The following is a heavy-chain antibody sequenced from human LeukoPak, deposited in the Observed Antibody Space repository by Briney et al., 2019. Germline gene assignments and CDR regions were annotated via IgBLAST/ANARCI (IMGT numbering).Heavy chain of an antibody. CDR1: GGSITSYTYY. CDR2: MSYSGSS. Sequence: SETLSLTCTVSGGSITSYTYYWGWIRQPPGRGLEWIGSMSYSGSSYYNPSLKSRVTISLDTSKNQFSLKLTSVTAADTAVYYCARPSNYGSGLGILDWGQGTLVIVSS. CDR3: ARPSNYGSGLGILD. V-gene: IGHV4-39*01. J-gene: IGHJ4*02. D-gene: IGHD3-10*01.